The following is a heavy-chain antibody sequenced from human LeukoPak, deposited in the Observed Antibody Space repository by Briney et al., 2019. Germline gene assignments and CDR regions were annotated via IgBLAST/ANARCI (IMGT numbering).Heavy chain of an antibody. D-gene: IGHD4-17*01. J-gene: IGHJ3*02. CDR2: IYYSGST. CDR3: ARDVLRDGDYLGFNAFDI. V-gene: IGHV4-59*01. CDR1: GGSISSYY. Sequence: PSETLSLTCTVSGGSISSYYWSWIRQPPGKGLEWIGYIYYSGSTNYNPSLKSRVTISVDTSKNQFSLKLSSVTAADTAVYYCARDVLRDGDYLGFNAFDIWGQGTMVTVSS.